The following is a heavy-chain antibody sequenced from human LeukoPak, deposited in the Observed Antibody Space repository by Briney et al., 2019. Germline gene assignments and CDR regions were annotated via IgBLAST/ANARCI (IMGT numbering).Heavy chain of an antibody. CDR3: ASSSWYGGFDY. J-gene: IGHJ4*02. CDR2: IHSADTT. CDR1: GFTVSNNH. V-gene: IGHV3-53*01. Sequence: GGSLRLSCAASGFTVSNNHMNWVRQAPGKGLEWVSVIHSADTTYYADSVKGGFTISRDNSKNTLYLQMNSLRAEDTAVYYCASSSWYGGFDYWGQGTLVTVSS. D-gene: IGHD6-13*01.